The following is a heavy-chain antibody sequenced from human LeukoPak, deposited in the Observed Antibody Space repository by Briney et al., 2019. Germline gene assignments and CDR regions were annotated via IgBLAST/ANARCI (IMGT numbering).Heavy chain of an antibody. CDR2: IYHSGST. Sequence: SETLSLTCTVSGGSIISTSFYWAWIRQPPGKGLAWLGSIYHSGSTYDNPSIKRRVTISVDRSKNQFSLKLSSVTAADTAVYYCARLYYDSRGYYWFDRWGQGTLVTLSS. J-gene: IGHJ5*02. D-gene: IGHD3-22*01. CDR3: ARLYYDSRGYYWFDR. CDR1: GGSIISTSFY. V-gene: IGHV4-39*01.